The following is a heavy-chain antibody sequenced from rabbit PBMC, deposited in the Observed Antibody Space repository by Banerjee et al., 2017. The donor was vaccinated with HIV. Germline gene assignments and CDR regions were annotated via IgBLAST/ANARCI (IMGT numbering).Heavy chain of an antibody. CDR3: ARDLAGVTGWNFGL. V-gene: IGHV1S40*01. D-gene: IGHD4-1*01. CDR1: GFTISSYH. CDR2: IYVGSSGST. Sequence: QSLEESGGDLVTPGGTLTLTCTASGFTISSYHMCWVRQAPGKGLEWIACIYVGSSGSTYYASWAKGRFTISKTSSTAVTLQMTSLTAADTATYFCARDLAGVTGWNFGLWGPGTLVTVS. J-gene: IGHJ4*01.